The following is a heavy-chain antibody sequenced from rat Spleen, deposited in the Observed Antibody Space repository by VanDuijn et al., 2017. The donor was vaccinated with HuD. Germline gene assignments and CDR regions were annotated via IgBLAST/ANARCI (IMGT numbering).Heavy chain of an antibody. CDR3: TTLRY. V-gene: IGHV2-1*01. Sequence: VQLKESGPGLVQPSQTLSLTCTVSGFSLTSNSVHWVRQPPGKGLEWMGGIWGDGSTEYNSALKSRLSISRDTSKSQVFLKMNSLQSDDTAIYFCTTLRYWGQGVMVTVSS. D-gene: IGHD1-11*01. J-gene: IGHJ2*01. CDR2: IWGDGST. CDR1: GFSLTSNS.